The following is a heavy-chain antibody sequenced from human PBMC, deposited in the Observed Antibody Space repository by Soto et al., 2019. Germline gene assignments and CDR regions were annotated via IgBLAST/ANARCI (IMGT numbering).Heavy chain of an antibody. CDR2: IYYSGST. J-gene: IGHJ4*02. CDR3: ATQSSDYGDYAPPLFDY. D-gene: IGHD4-17*01. V-gene: IGHV4-39*01. Sequence: SETLSLTCTVSGGPISSSSYYWGWIRQPPGKGLEWIGSIYYSGSTYYNPSLKSRVTMSVDTSKNQFSLKLSSVTAADTAVYYCATQSSDYGDYAPPLFDYWGQGTLVTVSS. CDR1: GGPISSSSYY.